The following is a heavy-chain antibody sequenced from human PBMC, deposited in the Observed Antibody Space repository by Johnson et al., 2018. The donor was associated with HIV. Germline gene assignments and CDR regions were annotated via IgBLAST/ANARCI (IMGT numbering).Heavy chain of an antibody. CDR2: LWSGGNT. J-gene: IGHJ3*02. Sequence: EVQVVESGGGLVQPGGSLRLSCAASGFTFSSYAMSWVRQAPGKGLEWVSVLWSGGNTWYAGSVTGRFTISRDHSKNTLYLQMNSLSAAETAVYYCAKYTVSGSYYDAFDIWGQGKMGNVS. CDR3: AKYTVSGSYYDAFDI. D-gene: IGHD1-26*01. CDR1: GFTFSSYA. V-gene: IGHV3-23*03.